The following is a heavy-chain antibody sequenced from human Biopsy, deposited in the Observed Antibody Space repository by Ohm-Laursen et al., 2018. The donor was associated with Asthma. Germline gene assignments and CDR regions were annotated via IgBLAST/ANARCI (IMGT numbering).Heavy chain of an antibody. V-gene: IGHV4-61*01. CDR3: ARVPTTLRYFDL. Sequence: GTLSLTCTVSGGSVSSGSYYWSWIRQPPGKGLAWVSYIPYSGSTDYNPSLKSRLTISMDTSKNQFSLKLSSVTAEDTAVYYCARVPTTLRYFDLWGRGTLVTVSS. J-gene: IGHJ2*01. D-gene: IGHD2-15*01. CDR2: IPYSGST. CDR1: GGSVSSGSYY.